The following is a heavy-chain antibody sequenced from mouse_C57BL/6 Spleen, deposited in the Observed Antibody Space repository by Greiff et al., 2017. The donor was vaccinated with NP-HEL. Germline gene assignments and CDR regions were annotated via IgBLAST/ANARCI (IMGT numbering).Heavy chain of an antibody. CDR1: GYTFTDYN. CDR3: AREEDGSWFAY. Sequence: EVKLVESGPELVKPGASVKIPCKASGYTFTDYNMDWVKQSHGKSLEWIGDINPNNGGTIYNQKFKGKATLTVDESSSTAYMELRSLTSEDTAVYYCAREEDGSWFAYWGQGTLVTVSA. J-gene: IGHJ3*01. V-gene: IGHV1-18*01. CDR2: INPNNGGT. D-gene: IGHD2-3*01.